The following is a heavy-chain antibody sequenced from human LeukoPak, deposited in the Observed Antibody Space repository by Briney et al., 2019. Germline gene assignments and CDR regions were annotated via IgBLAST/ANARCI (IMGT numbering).Heavy chain of an antibody. CDR3: ARSPLSGYSNDY. CDR1: GYTSTGYY. J-gene: IGHJ4*02. D-gene: IGHD3-22*01. CDR2: INPNSGGT. V-gene: IGHV1-2*02. Sequence: ASVKVSCKASGYTSTGYYMHWVRQAPGQGLEWMGWINPNSGGTNYAQKFQGRVTMTRDTSISTAYMELSRLRSDDTAVYYCARSPLSGYSNDYWGQGTLVTVSS.